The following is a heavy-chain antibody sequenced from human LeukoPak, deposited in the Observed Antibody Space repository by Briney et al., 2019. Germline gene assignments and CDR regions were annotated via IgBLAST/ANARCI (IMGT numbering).Heavy chain of an antibody. Sequence: PGGSLRLSCAASGFTFSSYWMSWVRQAPGKGLVWVSRINTDNGDGSSTFYADSVKGRFTISRDNAKNSLYLQMNSLRAEDTAVYYCARDGSPHVRDYWGQGTLVTVSS. CDR1: GFTFSSYW. V-gene: IGHV3-74*01. CDR2: INTDNGDGSST. J-gene: IGHJ4*02. CDR3: ARDGSPHVRDY.